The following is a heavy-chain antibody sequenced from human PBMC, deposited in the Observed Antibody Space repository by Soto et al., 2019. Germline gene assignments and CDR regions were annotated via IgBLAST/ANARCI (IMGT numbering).Heavy chain of an antibody. V-gene: IGHV3-48*03. CDR3: ARDSRGGAARRPTFYY. CDR2: IGRSGETI. D-gene: IGHD6-6*01. J-gene: IGHJ4*02. CDR1: GFTFSSFE. Sequence: GESLKISCAGSGFTFSSFEMNWVRQTPGKGLEWLSYIGRSGETIYYADSVKGRFTISRDNAKSSLFLQMNGLRDEDTGIYYCARDSRGGAARRPTFYYWGRGTLVTVSS.